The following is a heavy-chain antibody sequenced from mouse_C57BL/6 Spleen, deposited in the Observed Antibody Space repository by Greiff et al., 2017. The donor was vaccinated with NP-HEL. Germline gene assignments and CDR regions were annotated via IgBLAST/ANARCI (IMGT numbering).Heavy chain of an antibody. CDR1: GYTFTDYN. CDR3: ARYDYGDNYFDY. D-gene: IGHD2-4*01. CDR2: INPNNGGT. J-gene: IGHJ2*01. Sequence: EVQLQQSGPELVKPGASVKMSCKASGYTFTDYNMHWVKQSHGKSLEWIGYINPNNGGTSYNQKFKGKATLTVNKSSSTAYMELRSLTSEDSAVYYCARYDYGDNYFDYWGQGTTLTVSS. V-gene: IGHV1-22*01.